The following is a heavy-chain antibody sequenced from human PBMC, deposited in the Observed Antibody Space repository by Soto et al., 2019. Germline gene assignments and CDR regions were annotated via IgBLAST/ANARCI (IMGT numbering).Heavy chain of an antibody. Sequence: SETLSLTCTVSCGSISSSSYYWGWIRQPPGKELEWIGSIYYSGSTYYNPSLKSRVTISVDTSKNQFSLKLSSVTAADTAVYYCAVEGANSDVDTAMVDYWGQGTLVTVSS. J-gene: IGHJ4*02. CDR2: IYYSGST. CDR1: CGSISSSSYY. D-gene: IGHD5-18*01. V-gene: IGHV4-39*01. CDR3: AVEGANSDVDTAMVDY.